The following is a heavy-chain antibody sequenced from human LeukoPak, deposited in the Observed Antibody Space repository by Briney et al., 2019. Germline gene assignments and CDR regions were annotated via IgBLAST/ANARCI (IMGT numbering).Heavy chain of an antibody. CDR2: INPNSGGT. CDR1: GFTFTGYY. J-gene: IGHJ3*02. Sequence: GASVKVSCKASGFTFTGYYIHWVRQAPGQGLEWMGWINPNSGGTNYAQKFQGRVTMTRDTSINTAYMELSRLRSDDTAVYYCAATVTTAGPKGAFDIWGQGTMVTVSS. D-gene: IGHD4-17*01. CDR3: AATVTTAGPKGAFDI. V-gene: IGHV1-2*02.